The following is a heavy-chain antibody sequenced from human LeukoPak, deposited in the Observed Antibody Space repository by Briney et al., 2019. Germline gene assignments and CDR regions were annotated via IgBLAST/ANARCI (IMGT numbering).Heavy chain of an antibody. D-gene: IGHD3-10*01. CDR1: GGSISSSSYY. CDR3: ASAAPGDY. J-gene: IGHJ4*02. CDR2: IYYSGST. Sequence: SETLSLTCTVSGGSISSSSYYWGWIRQPPGKGLEWIGSIYYSGSTYYNPSLKSRVTISVDTSKNQFSLKLSSVTAVDTAVYYCASAAPGDYWGQGTLVTVSS. V-gene: IGHV4-39*01.